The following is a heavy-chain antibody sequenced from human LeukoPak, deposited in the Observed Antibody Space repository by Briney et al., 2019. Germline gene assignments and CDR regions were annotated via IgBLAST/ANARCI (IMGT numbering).Heavy chain of an antibody. Sequence: SETLSLTCSVSGGSISNGNYCWGWIRRSPGKGLEWIGCIYHTGNTYYNPSLKSRVTISVDRSKNQFSLKLTSVTAADTAVYHCARSHYDSSGSPIFGLGVDYWGQGTLVTVSS. CDR2: IYHTGNT. J-gene: IGHJ4*02. V-gene: IGHV4-30-2*06. D-gene: IGHD3-22*01. CDR1: GGSISNGNYC. CDR3: ARSHYDSSGSPIFGLGVDY.